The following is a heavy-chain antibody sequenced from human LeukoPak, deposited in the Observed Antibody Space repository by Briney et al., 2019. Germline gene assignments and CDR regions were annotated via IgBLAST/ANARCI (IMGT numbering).Heavy chain of an antibody. CDR2: LSGSGTAT. Sequence: GGTLRLSCEASQFTFSRFAMSWIRQAPGTGLEWVSTLSGSGTATYYADSVKGRFTTSRDNSKDTLYLQMDNLRADDTAVYYCAKHLGSHSFLFYYMDVWGTGTSVIVSS. J-gene: IGHJ6*03. V-gene: IGHV3-23*01. CDR3: AKHLGSHSFLFYYMDV. CDR1: QFTFSRFA. D-gene: IGHD2-21*01.